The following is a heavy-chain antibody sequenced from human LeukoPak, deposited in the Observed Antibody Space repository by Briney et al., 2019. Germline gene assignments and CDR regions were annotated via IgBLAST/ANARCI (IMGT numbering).Heavy chain of an antibody. D-gene: IGHD6-19*01. CDR3: ARHRPRYSSGWYGYFQH. J-gene: IGHJ1*01. Sequence: EPSETLSLTCAVYGGSFSSYYWGWIRQPPGKGLEWIGSIYHSGSTYYNPSLKSRVTISVDTSKNQFSLKLSSVTAADTAVYYCARHRPRYSSGWYGYFQHWGQGTLVTVSS. CDR2: IYHSGST. CDR1: GGSFSSYY. V-gene: IGHV4-38-2*01.